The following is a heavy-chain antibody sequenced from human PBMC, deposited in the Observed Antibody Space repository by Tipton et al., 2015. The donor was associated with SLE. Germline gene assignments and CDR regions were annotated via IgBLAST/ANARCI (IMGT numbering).Heavy chain of an antibody. CDR3: ARGFRSSVMSMVRGTVVHSSYHYMDV. J-gene: IGHJ6*03. CDR2: IDTSGSL. Sequence: TLSLTCTVSGGPVSGGNYFWSWIRQPAGKGLEWIGHIDTSGSLRYNPSLSSRVTISLDTSEKQISLQLTSVTAPDTAVYYCARGFRSSVMSMVRGTVVHSSYHYMDVWGGGSAVTVSS. CDR1: GGPVSGGNYF. D-gene: IGHD3-10*01. V-gene: IGHV4-61*09.